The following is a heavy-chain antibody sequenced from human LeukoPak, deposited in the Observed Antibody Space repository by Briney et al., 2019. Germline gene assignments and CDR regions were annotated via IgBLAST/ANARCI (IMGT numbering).Heavy chain of an antibody. CDR2: IIPIFGTA. V-gene: IGHV1-69*05. CDR3: TRDWIAAAGDYGMDV. CDR1: GGTFSSYA. D-gene: IGHD6-13*01. Sequence: SVKVSCKASGGTFSSYAISWVRQAPGQGLEWMGGIIPIFGTANYAQKLQGRVTITTDESTSTAYMELSSLRSEDTAVYYCTRDWIAAAGDYGMDVRGQGTTVTVSS. J-gene: IGHJ6*02.